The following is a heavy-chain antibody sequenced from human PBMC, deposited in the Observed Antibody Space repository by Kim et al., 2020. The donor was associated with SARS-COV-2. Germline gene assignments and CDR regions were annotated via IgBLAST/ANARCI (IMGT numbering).Heavy chain of an antibody. Sequence: SVKGRFTISRDNSKNTLYLQMNSLRAEDTAVYYCAKDRSITIFVVVKPFDYWGQGTLVTVSS. D-gene: IGHD3-3*01. CDR3: AKDRSITIFVVVKPFDY. J-gene: IGHJ4*02. V-gene: IGHV3-23*01.